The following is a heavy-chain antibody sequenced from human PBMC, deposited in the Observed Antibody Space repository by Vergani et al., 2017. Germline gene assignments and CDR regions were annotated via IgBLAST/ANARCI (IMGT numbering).Heavy chain of an antibody. J-gene: IGHJ4*02. CDR1: GFTFSSYG. Sequence: QVQLVESGGGVVQPGRSLRLSCAASGFTFSSYGMHWVRQAPGKGLEWVAVIWYDGSNKYYADSVKGRFTISRDNAKNSLYLQMNSLRADDTAVYYCARTGDLWDFDYWGQGTLVTVSS. CDR2: IWYDGSNK. CDR3: ARTGDLWDFDY. V-gene: IGHV3-33*01. D-gene: IGHD7-27*01.